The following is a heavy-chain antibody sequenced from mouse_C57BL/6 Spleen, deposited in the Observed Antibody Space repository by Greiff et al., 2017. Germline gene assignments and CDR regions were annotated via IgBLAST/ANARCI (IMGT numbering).Heavy chain of an antibody. Sequence: EVQLVESGPELVKPGASVKISCKASGYSFTGYYMNWVKQSPEKSLEWIGEINPSTGGTTYNQKFKAKATLTVDKSSSTAYMQLKSLTSEDSAVYYCARYLHYYGSSGFDYWGQGTTLTVSS. CDR2: INPSTGGT. V-gene: IGHV1-42*01. D-gene: IGHD1-1*01. CDR3: ARYLHYYGSSGFDY. J-gene: IGHJ2*01. CDR1: GYSFTGYY.